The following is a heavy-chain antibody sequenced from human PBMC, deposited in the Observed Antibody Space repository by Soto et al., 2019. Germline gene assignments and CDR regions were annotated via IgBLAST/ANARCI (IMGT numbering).Heavy chain of an antibody. J-gene: IGHJ4*02. Sequence: ASVKVSCKASGYTFTGYAIHWVRQAPGQRLEWMGWINGGNGDTKYAQKFQGRVTITRDTSAATAYMELTSLGSEDTALYHCGRGYCSSTSCQYYLDFWGQGTPVTVSS. D-gene: IGHD2-2*01. CDR2: INGGNGDT. CDR1: GYTFTGYA. V-gene: IGHV1-3*01. CDR3: GRGYCSSTSCQYYLDF.